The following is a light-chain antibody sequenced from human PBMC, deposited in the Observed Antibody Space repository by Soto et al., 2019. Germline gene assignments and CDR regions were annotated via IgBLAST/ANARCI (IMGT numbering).Light chain of an antibody. J-gene: IGKJ5*01. CDR2: GAS. CDR3: QQYAGPPTT. Sequence: EIVLTHSPGTLSLSPWDIATLSCGASQTVSNNYLAWCQQKPGQAPRVIMYGASRRATGIPDRFSGGGSGTDFTLTISRLEPEDFAVYFCQQYAGPPTTFGHGTRLEIK. CDR1: QTVSNNY. V-gene: IGKV3-20*01.